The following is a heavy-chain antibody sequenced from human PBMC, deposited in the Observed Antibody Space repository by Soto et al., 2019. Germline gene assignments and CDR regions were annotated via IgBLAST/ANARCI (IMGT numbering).Heavy chain of an antibody. CDR2: INVDGSTT. J-gene: IGHJ5*01. CDR1: GFTFSSSW. V-gene: IGHV3-74*01. Sequence: EVHLVESGGGLVQPGGSLRLSCAASGFTFSSSWMHLVRQVPGKGLLWLSRINVDGSTTTYADYLKGRFTISRDNAKNTMYLQMNNLRAEDTAVYYCARAGYSSGWYEWFDSWGQGTLVTVSS. CDR3: ARAGYSSGWYEWFDS. D-gene: IGHD6-19*01.